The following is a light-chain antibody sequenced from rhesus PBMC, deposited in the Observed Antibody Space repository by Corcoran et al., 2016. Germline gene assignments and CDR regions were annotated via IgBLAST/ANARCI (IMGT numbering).Light chain of an antibody. J-gene: IGKJ2*01. CDR3: YQHSSGYS. V-gene: IGKV3-10*01. CDR1: QSVSSH. Sequence: QVILTQSPATLSLSPGERATLSCRASQSVSSHLAWYQPKPGQAPRLLIYGASSRATGLPDRFSGSGSGTDFTLTISSLGPEDVGVYHCYQHSSGYSFGQGTKVEIK. CDR2: GAS.